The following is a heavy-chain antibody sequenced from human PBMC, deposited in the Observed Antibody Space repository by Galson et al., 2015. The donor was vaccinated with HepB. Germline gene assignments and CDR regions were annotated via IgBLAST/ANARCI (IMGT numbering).Heavy chain of an antibody. CDR3: AKGSSTSCYRPFDH. CDR1: GFTVSSSY. CDR2: LYSGGRT. J-gene: IGHJ4*02. D-gene: IGHD2-2*01. V-gene: IGHV3-53*01. Sequence: SLRLSCAASGFTVSSSYMSWVRQAPGKGLEWVSALYSGGRTYYADSVKGRFTISSDNFKNTLYLQMNSLRAEDTAVYYCAKGSSTSCYRPFDHWGQGTLVTVSS.